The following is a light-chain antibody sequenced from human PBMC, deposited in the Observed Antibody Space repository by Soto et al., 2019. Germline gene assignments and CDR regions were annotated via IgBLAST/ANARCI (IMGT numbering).Light chain of an antibody. CDR1: QSISTY. V-gene: IGKV1-5*03. J-gene: IGKJ1*01. CDR2: KAS. Sequence: DIQMTQSPPTLSASVGDRVAITCRASQSISTYLAWYQQKPGKAPKLLIYKASTLKSGVPSRFSGSGSGTEFTLTISSLQPDDFATYYCQHYNSYSEAFGQGTKVDIK. CDR3: QHYNSYSEA.